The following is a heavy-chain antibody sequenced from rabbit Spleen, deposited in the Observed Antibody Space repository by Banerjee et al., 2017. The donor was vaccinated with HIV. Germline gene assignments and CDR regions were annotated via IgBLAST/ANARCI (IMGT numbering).Heavy chain of an antibody. CDR2: INTYTAKP. Sequence: QEQLVESGGGLVQPEGSLTLTCKASGFSFSDRDVMCWVRQAPGKGLQWIACINTYTAKPVYATWAKGRFTISRTSSTTVTLQMTSLTAADTATYFCARDLVAVIGWNFNLWGQGTLVTVS. J-gene: IGHJ4*01. D-gene: IGHD1-1*01. V-gene: IGHV1S45*01. CDR3: ARDLVAVIGWNFNL. CDR1: GFSFSDRDV.